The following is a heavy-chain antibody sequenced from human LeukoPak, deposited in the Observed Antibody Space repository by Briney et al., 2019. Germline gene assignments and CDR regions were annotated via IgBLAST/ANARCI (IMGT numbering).Heavy chain of an antibody. D-gene: IGHD3-10*01. CDR1: GYTFTSYG. CDR3: ARSPQGLLWFGELLFHFDY. Sequence: GASVKVSCKASGYTFTSYGISWVRQAPGQGLEWMGWISAYNGNTNYAQKLQGRVTMTTDTSTSTAYMELRSLRSDDTAVYYCARSPQGLLWFGELLFHFDYWGQGTLVTVSS. V-gene: IGHV1-18*01. CDR2: ISAYNGNT. J-gene: IGHJ4*02.